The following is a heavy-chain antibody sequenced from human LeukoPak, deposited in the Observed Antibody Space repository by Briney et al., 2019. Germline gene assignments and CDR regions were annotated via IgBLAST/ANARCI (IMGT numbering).Heavy chain of an antibody. J-gene: IGHJ3*02. CDR1: GFTVSNNY. Sequence: GGSLRLSCAASGFTVSNNYMSWVRQAPGKGLVWVSRINPDDKSASYADSVKGRFTIARDDARKTLYLQMNSLRAEDTAVYYCLTIVETTFDAFDIWGQGTMVTVSS. CDR2: INPDDKSA. D-gene: IGHD2/OR15-2a*01. CDR3: LTIVETTFDAFDI. V-gene: IGHV3-74*01.